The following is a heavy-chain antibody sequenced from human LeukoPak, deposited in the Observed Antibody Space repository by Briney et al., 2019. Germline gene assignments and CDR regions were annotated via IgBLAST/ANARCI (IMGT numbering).Heavy chain of an antibody. CDR1: GFTFSSYA. Sequence: GGSLRLSCAASGFTFSSYAMSWVRQAPGKGLEWVSAISGSGGSTYYADSVKGRFTISRDNSKNTLYLQMNSLRAEDTAVYYCAKEEYGTIAAAGTLCDAFDIWGQGTMVTVSS. J-gene: IGHJ3*02. CDR2: ISGSGGST. CDR3: AKEEYGTIAAAGTLCDAFDI. V-gene: IGHV3-23*01. D-gene: IGHD6-13*01.